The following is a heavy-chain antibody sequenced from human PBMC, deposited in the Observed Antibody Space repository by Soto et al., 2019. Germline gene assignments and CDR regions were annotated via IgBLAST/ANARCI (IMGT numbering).Heavy chain of an antibody. CDR2: IYYSGNT. CDR3: ARVPYSSSLVYFQN. Sequence: TLSPTCTFSGSPISGGGYYWGWVRQHPGKGLEVIGYIYYSGNTYYNPSLNSRVTISVDSSKNQFSLMLSSVTAAVTAVYYCARVPYSSSLVYFQNWRQGTLVTVSS. V-gene: IGHV4-31*03. D-gene: IGHD6-13*01. J-gene: IGHJ1*01. CDR1: GSPISGGGYY.